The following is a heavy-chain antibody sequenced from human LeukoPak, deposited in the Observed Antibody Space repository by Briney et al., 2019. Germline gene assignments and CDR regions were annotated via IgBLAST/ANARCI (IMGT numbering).Heavy chain of an antibody. CDR3: ARDNDFWSGYYRCDP. V-gene: IGHV1-18*01. D-gene: IGHD3-3*01. J-gene: IGHJ5*02. Sequence: ASVKVSCKASGYTFTSYGISWVRQAPGQGLEWMGWISAYNGNTNYAQKLQGRVTVTTDTSTSTAYMELRRLRSDDTAVYYCARDNDFWSGYYRCDPWGQGTLVTGAS. CDR1: GYTFTSYG. CDR2: ISAYNGNT.